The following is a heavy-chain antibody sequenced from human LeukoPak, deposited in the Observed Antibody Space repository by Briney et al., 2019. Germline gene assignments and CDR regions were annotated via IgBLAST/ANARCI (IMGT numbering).Heavy chain of an antibody. CDR2: INPSGGST. CDR3: AKGYCSGGTCYSYDY. D-gene: IGHD2-15*01. Sequence: GASVKVTCKASGYTFTRYYMHWMRQAPGQGLEWMGIINPSGGSTSYAQKFQGRVTMTRDTSTSTVYMELNSLRSEDTALYYCAKGYCSGGTCYSYDYWGQGTLVTVSS. CDR1: GYTFTRYY. J-gene: IGHJ4*02. V-gene: IGHV1-46*01.